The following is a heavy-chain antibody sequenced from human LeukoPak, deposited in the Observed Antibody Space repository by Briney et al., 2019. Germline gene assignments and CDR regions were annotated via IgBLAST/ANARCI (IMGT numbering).Heavy chain of an antibody. CDR1: GFTVSSNH. J-gene: IGHJ3*02. CDR2: ICGRGGST. D-gene: IGHD1-26*01. CDR3: ARRMGATPVANAFDI. Sequence: GESLRLSCAASGFTVSSNHMTWVRQAPGKGLQWVSAICGRGGSTYYADSVKGRFTISRDNSKNTLYLQVNGRRTEATAVYCCARRMGATPVANAFDIWGQGTMVTSST. V-gene: IGHV3-66*02.